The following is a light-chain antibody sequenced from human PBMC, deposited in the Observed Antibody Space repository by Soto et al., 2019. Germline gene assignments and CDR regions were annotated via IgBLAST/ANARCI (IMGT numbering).Light chain of an antibody. V-gene: IGKV1-12*01. CDR2: GAS. CDR3: QQTSAFPRT. CDR1: RDISNS. J-gene: IGKJ3*01. Sequence: DIQMTQSPSSVSASVAYRLTPTSRSSRDISNSLAWYQQTPGKAPKLLLRGASSLHRGVPSRSSGGGAATEFTLTVSSLQPEDFATYYCQQTSAFPRTFGPGTKVDIK.